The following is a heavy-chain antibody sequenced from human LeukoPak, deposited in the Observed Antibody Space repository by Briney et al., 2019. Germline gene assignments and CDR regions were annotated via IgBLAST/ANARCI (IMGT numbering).Heavy chain of an antibody. J-gene: IGHJ6*02. Sequence: PGGSLRLSCAASGFVFSGYEMNWVRQAPGKGLEWVGRIKSKTDGGTTDYAAPVKGRFTISRDDSKNTLYLQMNSLKTEDTAVYYCTTDRKIVVVTAIPEWTYYYGMDVWGQGTTVTVSS. V-gene: IGHV3-15*01. D-gene: IGHD2-21*02. CDR2: IKSKTDGGTT. CDR1: GFVFSGYE. CDR3: TTDRKIVVVTAIPEWTYYYGMDV.